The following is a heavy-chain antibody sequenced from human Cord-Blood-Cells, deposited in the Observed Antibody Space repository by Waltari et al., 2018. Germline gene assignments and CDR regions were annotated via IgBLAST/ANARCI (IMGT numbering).Heavy chain of an antibody. CDR2: IYYSGST. CDR1: GGSVSRGTYY. Sequence: QVQLQESGPGLVKPSDTMSLTCPVPGGSVSRGTYYWRWTRKLPCNGLEQIRQPPGKGLEWIGYIYYSGSTNYDPSLKSRVTISVDTSKNQFSLKLSSVTAADTAVYYCAREGEELGIDYWGQGTLVTVSS. J-gene: IGHJ4*02. V-gene: IGHV4-61*01. D-gene: IGHD7-27*01. CDR3: AREGEELGIDY.